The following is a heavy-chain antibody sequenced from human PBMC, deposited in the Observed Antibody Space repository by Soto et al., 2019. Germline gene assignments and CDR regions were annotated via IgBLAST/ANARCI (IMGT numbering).Heavy chain of an antibody. Sequence: QLQLQESGSSLVKTSETLSLTCAVSGGSIDSGAFSLSWIRKPPGKGLESIGYVTHSGTAYSIPSLNGRLTLSVDSSQTQFSLKLTSVTAADSAFSYCARIHWAQSSLEYLGRGILVTVSS. J-gene: IGHJ4*02. D-gene: IGHD6-19*01. CDR3: ARIHWAQSSLEY. CDR1: GGSIDSGAFS. CDR2: VTHSGTA. V-gene: IGHV4-30-2*01.